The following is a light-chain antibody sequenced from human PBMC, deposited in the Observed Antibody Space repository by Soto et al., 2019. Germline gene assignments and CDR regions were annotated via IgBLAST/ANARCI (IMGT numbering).Light chain of an antibody. CDR3: VSYTSSTTYV. CDR1: SSDVGGSNF. J-gene: IGLJ1*01. Sequence: QSVLTQPASVSDSPGQSITISCTGTSSDVGGSNFVSWYQQHPGKPPKLIIYDVANRPSGVSNRFSGSKSGSTASLIISRLQTEDEAEYYCVSYTSSTTYVFGTGTKVTV. CDR2: DVA. V-gene: IGLV2-14*03.